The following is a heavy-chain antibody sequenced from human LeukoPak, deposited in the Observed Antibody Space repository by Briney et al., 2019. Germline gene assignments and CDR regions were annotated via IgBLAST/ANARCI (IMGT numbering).Heavy chain of an antibody. J-gene: IGHJ4*02. Sequence: ASVKVSCKASGYTFTSYGISWVRQAPGQGLEWMGWISAYNGNTNYAQKLQGRVTMTTDTSTSTASMELRSLRSDDTAVYYCARAMSLWFGDYWGQGTLVTVSS. D-gene: IGHD3-10*01. CDR2: ISAYNGNT. V-gene: IGHV1-18*01. CDR1: GYTFTSYG. CDR3: ARAMSLWFGDY.